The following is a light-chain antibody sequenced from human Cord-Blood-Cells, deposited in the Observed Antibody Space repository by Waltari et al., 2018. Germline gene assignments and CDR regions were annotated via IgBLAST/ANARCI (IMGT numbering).Light chain of an antibody. Sequence: EMWLPQSPPPLPLSPGEEATPSCRASQSVSSYLAWYQQKPGQAPRLLIYDASNRATGIPARFSGSGSGTDFTLTISSLEPEDFAVYYCQQRSNWPPLTFGGGTKVEIK. CDR2: DAS. CDR3: QQRSNWPPLT. CDR1: QSVSSY. J-gene: IGKJ4*01. V-gene: IGKV3-11*01.